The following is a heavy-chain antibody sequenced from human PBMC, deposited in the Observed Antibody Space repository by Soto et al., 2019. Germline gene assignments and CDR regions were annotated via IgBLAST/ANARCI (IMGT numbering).Heavy chain of an antibody. J-gene: IGHJ4*02. CDR1: GFTFSDYY. CDR2: ISSSGNII. CDR3: ARDLGYYASDGYFDY. D-gene: IGHD3-22*01. V-gene: IGHV3-11*01. Sequence: GGSLRLSCAGSGFTFSDYYMSWIRQAPGKGLGWVSYISSSGNIIYYADSVKGRFTISRDNAKNSLYLQMNSLRAEDTAVYYCARDLGYYASDGYFDYWGQGTLVTVSS.